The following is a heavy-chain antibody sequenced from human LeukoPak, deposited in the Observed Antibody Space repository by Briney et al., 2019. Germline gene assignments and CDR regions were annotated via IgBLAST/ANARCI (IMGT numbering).Heavy chain of an antibody. CDR1: GGSLSGYF. CDR2: IDHSGVT. D-gene: IGHD5-18*01. J-gene: IGHJ5*02. V-gene: IGHV4-34*01. CDR3: TRGRSGDNYGSLVPGFDP. Sequence: PSETLSLTCAVSGGSLSGYFWHWIRQPPGRGLEWIGEIDHSGVTNYNSSLESRVTMSVDVSKKHFSLKLSSVTAADTAVYYCTRGRSGDNYGSLVPGFDPWGQGTLVTVSS.